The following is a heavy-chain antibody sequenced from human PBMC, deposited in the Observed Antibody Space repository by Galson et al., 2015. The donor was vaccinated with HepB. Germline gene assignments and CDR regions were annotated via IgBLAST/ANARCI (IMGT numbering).Heavy chain of an antibody. D-gene: IGHD2-2*01. J-gene: IGHJ6*03. CDR3: ARDPKDIVVVPAARLRGDYYYYMDV. CDR2: INPNSGGT. Sequence: SVKVSCKASGYTFTGYYMHWVRQAPGQGLEWMGRINPNSGGTNYAQKFQGRVTMTRDTSISTAYMELSRLRSDDTAVYYCARDPKDIVVVPAARLRGDYYYYMDVWGKGTTVTVSS. CDR1: GYTFTGYY. V-gene: IGHV1-2*06.